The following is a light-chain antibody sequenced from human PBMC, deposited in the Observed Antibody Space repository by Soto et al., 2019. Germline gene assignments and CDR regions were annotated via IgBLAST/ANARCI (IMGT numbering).Light chain of an antibody. V-gene: IGLV2-14*01. J-gene: IGLJ2*01. Sequence: QSALTQPASVSGSPGQSITISCTGTSSDVGGYNYVSWYQQHPGKAPKLMIYEVSNRPSGVSNRFSGSKSGNTASLTISGLHAEDEADYYCCSYSRSSSHVVFGGGTKLTVL. CDR3: CSYSRSSSHVV. CDR2: EVS. CDR1: SSDVGGYNY.